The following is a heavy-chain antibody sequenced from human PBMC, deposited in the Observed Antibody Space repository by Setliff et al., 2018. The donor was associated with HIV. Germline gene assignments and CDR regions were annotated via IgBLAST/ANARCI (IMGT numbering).Heavy chain of an antibody. CDR1: GGSISSSIYY. D-gene: IGHD2-8*01. Sequence: SETLSLTCTVSGGSISSSIYYWGWIRQPPGKGLEWIGFIYYSGSTYYYGGSTYYNPSLKSRVTISVDTSKNQFSLKLSSVTAADTAVYYCARHSVYCTNGVCYPGQKMDVWGKGTTVTVSS. V-gene: IGHV4-39*01. CDR2: IYYSGSTYYYGGST. CDR3: ARHSVYCTNGVCYPGQKMDV. J-gene: IGHJ6*04.